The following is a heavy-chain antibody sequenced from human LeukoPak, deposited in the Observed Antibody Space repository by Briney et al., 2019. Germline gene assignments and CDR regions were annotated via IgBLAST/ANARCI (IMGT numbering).Heavy chain of an antibody. D-gene: IGHD6-19*01. V-gene: IGHV3-23*01. CDR2: ISGSGGST. J-gene: IGHJ6*02. Sequence: GGSLSLSCAASGFTFSSYAMSWVRQSRGKGLECVSSISGSGGSTYYADSVKGRFTISRDNSKNKLYLKMNSLRAEDTAVYYCARTGYSSGWNYYYYYYGMDVWGQGTTVTVSS. CDR1: GFTFSSYA. CDR3: ARTGYSSGWNYYYYYYGMDV.